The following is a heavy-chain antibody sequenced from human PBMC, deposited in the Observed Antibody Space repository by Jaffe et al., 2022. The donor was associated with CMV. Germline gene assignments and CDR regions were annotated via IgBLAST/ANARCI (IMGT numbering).Heavy chain of an antibody. CDR3: ARTGIAAAGNPDY. J-gene: IGHJ4*02. D-gene: IGHD6-13*01. CDR2: IWYDGSNK. CDR1: GFTFSSYG. V-gene: IGHV3-33*01. Sequence: QVQLVESGGGVVQPGRSLRLSCAASGFTFSSYGMHWVRQAPGKGLEWVAVIWYDGSNKYYADSVKGRFTISRDNSKNTLYLQMNSLRAEDTAVYYCARTGIAAAGNPDYWGQGTLVTVSS.